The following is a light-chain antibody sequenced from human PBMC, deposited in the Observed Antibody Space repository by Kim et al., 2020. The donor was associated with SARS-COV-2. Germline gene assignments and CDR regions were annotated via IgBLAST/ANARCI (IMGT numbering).Light chain of an antibody. V-gene: IGKV3-15*01. CDR2: GAS. CDR1: QPVNTY. Sequence: EVVMTQSPATLSVSPGERATLSCRASQPVNTYLAWYQQQPGQAPRLLIFGASARATAFPARFSGSGSGTDFTLTISSLQSEDFAVYYCQQYHDWPWTFGQGTKVEIK. CDR3: QQYHDWPWT. J-gene: IGKJ1*01.